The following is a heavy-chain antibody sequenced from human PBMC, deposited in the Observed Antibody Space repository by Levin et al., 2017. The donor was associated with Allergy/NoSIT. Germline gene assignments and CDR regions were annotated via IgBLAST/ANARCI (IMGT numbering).Heavy chain of an antibody. CDR2: IYRGGST. J-gene: IGHJ1*01. CDR1: GFIVSSNY. Sequence: GGSLRLSCAASGFIVSSNYMNWVRQAPGKGLEWVSVIYRGGSTYYADSVKGRFTISRDNSKNTLYLQMNSLRAEDTAVYYCARGPGWVGAEYFQHWGQGTLVTVSS. CDR3: ARGPGWVGAEYFQH. D-gene: IGHD6-19*01. V-gene: IGHV3-53*01.